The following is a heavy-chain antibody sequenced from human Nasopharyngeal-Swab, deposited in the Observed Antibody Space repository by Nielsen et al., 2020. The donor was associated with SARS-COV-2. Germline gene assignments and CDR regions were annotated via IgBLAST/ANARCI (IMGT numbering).Heavy chain of an antibody. CDR2: IKEDGSEK. Sequence: GGSLRLSCAASGFTFSSYWMSWIRQAPRKGLEWVANIKEDGSEKYYVDSVKGRFTISRDNAKNSLYLQMNSLRAEDTDVYYCAGGNSADHWGQGTLVTVSS. CDR1: GFTFSSYW. J-gene: IGHJ4*02. CDR3: AGGNSADH. V-gene: IGHV3-7*03. D-gene: IGHD4-23*01.